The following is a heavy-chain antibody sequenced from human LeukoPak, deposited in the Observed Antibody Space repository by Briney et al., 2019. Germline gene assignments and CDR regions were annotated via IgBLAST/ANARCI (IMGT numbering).Heavy chain of an antibody. CDR2: ISSRSSYI. Sequence: GGSLRLSCAASGFTFSSYNMKWVRQAPGKGLEWVSSISSRSSYIFYADSVKGRFTISRDNAKKSLYLQMNSLRAEDTAVYYCAKEKLPSGYSFLTDYWGQGTLVTVSS. V-gene: IGHV3-21*01. CDR1: GFTFSSYN. J-gene: IGHJ4*02. CDR3: AKEKLPSGYSFLTDY. D-gene: IGHD5-18*01.